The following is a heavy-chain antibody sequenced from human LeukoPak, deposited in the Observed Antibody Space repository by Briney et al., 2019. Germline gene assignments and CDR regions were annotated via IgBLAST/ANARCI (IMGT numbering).Heavy chain of an antibody. CDR1: GFTFSSYG. D-gene: IGHD1-26*01. CDR2: ISYDGSNK. J-gene: IGHJ6*02. V-gene: IGHV3-30*18. Sequence: GGSLRLSCAASGFTFSSYGMHWVRQAPGKGLEWVAVISYDGSNKYYADSVKGRFTISRDNSKNTLYLQMNSLRAEDTAVYYCAKDRWELPGYYYYYGMDVWGQGTTVTVSS. CDR3: AKDRWELPGYYYYYGMDV.